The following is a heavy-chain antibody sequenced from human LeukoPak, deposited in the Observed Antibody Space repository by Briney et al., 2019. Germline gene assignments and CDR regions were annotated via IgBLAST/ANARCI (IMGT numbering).Heavy chain of an antibody. CDR3: ERAFALSTQSGPFDY. Sequence: GGSLRLSCAASGFTFDDYGMSWVRQAPGKGLEWVSGINWNGGSTGYADSVKGRFTISRDNAKNSLYLQMNSLRAEDTALYYCERAFALSTQSGPFDYWGQGTLVTVSS. CDR1: GFTFDDYG. J-gene: IGHJ4*02. D-gene: IGHD2/OR15-2a*01. V-gene: IGHV3-20*04. CDR2: INWNGGST.